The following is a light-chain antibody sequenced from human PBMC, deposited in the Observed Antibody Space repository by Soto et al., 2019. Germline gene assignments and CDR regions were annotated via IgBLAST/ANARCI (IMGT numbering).Light chain of an antibody. CDR1: SSNIGSNT. J-gene: IGLJ2*01. Sequence: QSVLTQPPSASGTPGQRVTISCSGSSSNIGSNTVNWYQQLPGTAPKLLIYSNNQRPSGVPDRFSGSKSGNTVSLTISGLQADDEADYYCNSFTSSSTFVFGGGTKVTVL. CDR3: NSFTSSSTFV. V-gene: IGLV1-44*01. CDR2: SNN.